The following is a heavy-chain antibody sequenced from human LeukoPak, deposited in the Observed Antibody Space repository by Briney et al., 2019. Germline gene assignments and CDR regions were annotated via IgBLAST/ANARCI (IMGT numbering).Heavy chain of an antibody. CDR1: GGSISSGGYY. J-gene: IGHJ3*02. CDR3: ARGVKYDAFDI. Sequence: SETLSLTCTVSGGSISSGGYYWSWSRQHPGKGLEWIAYIYYSGSTFYNPSLKSRVTISVDTSKNQFSLNLSSVTAADTAVYYCARGVKYDAFDIWGQGTMVTVSS. V-gene: IGHV4-31*03. CDR2: IYYSGST.